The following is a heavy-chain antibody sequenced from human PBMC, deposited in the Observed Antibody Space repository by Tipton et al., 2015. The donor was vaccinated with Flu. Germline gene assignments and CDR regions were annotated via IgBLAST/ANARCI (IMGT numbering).Heavy chain of an antibody. CDR1: GGSISSYY. J-gene: IGHJ6*02. CDR2: NYYSGST. V-gene: IGHV4-59*01. CDR3: ARDRPNYYYYGMDV. Sequence: TLSLTCTVSGGSISSYYWSWIRQPPGKGLDWIGYNYYSGSTHYNPSLKSRVTISVDTSKNQFSLKLSSVTAADTAVYYCARDRPNYYYYGMDVWGQGTTVTVSS.